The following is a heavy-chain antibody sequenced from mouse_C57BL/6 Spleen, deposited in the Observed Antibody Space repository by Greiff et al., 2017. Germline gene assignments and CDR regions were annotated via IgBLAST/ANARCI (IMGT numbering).Heavy chain of an antibody. CDR2: IYPGDGDT. J-gene: IGHJ4*01. V-gene: IGHV1-82*01. Sequence: VQLQQSGPELVKPGASVKISCKASGYAFSSSWMNWVKQRPGKGLEWIGRIYPGDGDTNYNGKFKGKATLTADKSSSTAYMQLSSLTSEDSAVYFCARESYDGYPYYAMDYWGQGTSVTVSS. CDR3: ARESYDGYPYYAMDY. D-gene: IGHD2-3*01. CDR1: GYAFSSSW.